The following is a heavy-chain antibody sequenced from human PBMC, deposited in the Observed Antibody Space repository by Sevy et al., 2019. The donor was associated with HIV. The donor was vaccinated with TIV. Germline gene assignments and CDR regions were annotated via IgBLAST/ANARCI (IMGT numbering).Heavy chain of an antibody. D-gene: IGHD3-22*01. CDR3: ASNAHYYDSSGFDY. CDR1: GFTVSSNY. J-gene: IGHJ4*02. Sequence: GGSLRLSCAASGFTVSSNYMSWVRQAPGKGLEWVSVIYSGGSIYYADSVKGRFTISRDNSKNTLYLQMNSLRAEDTAVYYCASNAHYYDSSGFDYWGQGTLVTVSS. V-gene: IGHV3-53*01. CDR2: IYSGGSI.